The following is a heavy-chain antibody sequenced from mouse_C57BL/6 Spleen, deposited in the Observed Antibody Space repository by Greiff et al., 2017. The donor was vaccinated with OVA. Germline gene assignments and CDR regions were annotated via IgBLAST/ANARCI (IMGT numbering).Heavy chain of an antibody. D-gene: IGHD2-3*01. CDR3: TRRSYDGYFYWYFDV. Sequence: VQLKQSGAELVRPGASVTLSCKASGYTFTDYEMHWVKQTPVHGLEWIGAIDPETGGTAYNQKFKGKAILTADKSSSTAYMELRSLTSEDSAVYYCTRRSYDGYFYWYFDVWGTGTTVTVSS. V-gene: IGHV1-15*01. CDR1: GYTFTDYE. CDR2: IDPETGGT. J-gene: IGHJ1*03.